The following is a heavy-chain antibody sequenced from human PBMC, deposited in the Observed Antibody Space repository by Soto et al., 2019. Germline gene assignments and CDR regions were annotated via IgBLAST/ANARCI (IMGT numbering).Heavy chain of an antibody. J-gene: IGHJ4*02. Sequence: SETLSLTCAVSGGSISSGGYSWSWIRQPPGKGLEWIGYIYHSGSTYYNPSLKSRVTISVDRSKNQFSLKLSSVAAADTAVYYCARHNYGSGSTYFDYWGQGTLVTVSS. CDR1: GGSISSGGYS. CDR2: IYHSGST. CDR3: ARHNYGSGSTYFDY. D-gene: IGHD3-10*01. V-gene: IGHV4-30-2*01.